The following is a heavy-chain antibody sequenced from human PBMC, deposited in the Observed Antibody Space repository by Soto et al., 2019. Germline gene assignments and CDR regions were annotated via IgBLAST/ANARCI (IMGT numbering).Heavy chain of an antibody. D-gene: IGHD2-2*01. Sequence: GGSLRLSCTVSGFTFSNAWMTWVRQAPGKGLEWVGRIKSKTDDGTTDYAAPVKGRFTVSRDDSRNTLYLQMNSLKTEDTAVYYCTTDSSSWAYYYYYGMDVWGQGTTVTVSS. CDR3: TTDSSSWAYYYYYGMDV. J-gene: IGHJ6*02. V-gene: IGHV3-15*01. CDR2: IKSKTDDGTT. CDR1: GFTFSNAW.